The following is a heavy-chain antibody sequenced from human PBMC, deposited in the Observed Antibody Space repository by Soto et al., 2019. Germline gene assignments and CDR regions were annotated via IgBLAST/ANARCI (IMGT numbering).Heavy chain of an antibody. CDR2: INPNSGGT. V-gene: IGHV1-2*02. CDR3: ARFKYCTNGVCYVDYYGMDV. CDR1: GYTSTGYY. D-gene: IGHD2-8*01. Sequence: GASVKVSCKASGYTSTGYYMHWVRQAPGQGLEWMGWINPNSGGTNYAQKFQGRVTMTRDTSISTAYMELSRLRSDDTAVYYCARFKYCTNGVCYVDYYGMDVWGQGTTVTVSS. J-gene: IGHJ6*02.